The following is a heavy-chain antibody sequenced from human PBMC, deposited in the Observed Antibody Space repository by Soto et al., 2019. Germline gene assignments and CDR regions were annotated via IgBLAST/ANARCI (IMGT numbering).Heavy chain of an antibody. CDR2: IYNTGST. D-gene: IGHD1-26*01. V-gene: IGHV4-30-4*01. Sequence: QVQLQEPGPRLVEPSQTLSLTCTVSGGSISSADYYWSWIRQPPGTGLEWIGHIYNTGSTYSNPSLQGRVTISVDMSKNQFSLKLSSVTAADTAVYYCARGSSGDKVDYWGQGTLVTVSS. J-gene: IGHJ4*02. CDR1: GGSISSADYY. CDR3: ARGSSGDKVDY.